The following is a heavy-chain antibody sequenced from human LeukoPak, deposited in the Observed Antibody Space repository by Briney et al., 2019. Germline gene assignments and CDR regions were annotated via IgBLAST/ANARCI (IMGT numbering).Heavy chain of an antibody. CDR1: GFTFSSYA. V-gene: IGHV3-23*01. D-gene: IGHD2-15*01. J-gene: IGHJ1*01. CDR2: VSGSGSTT. Sequence: GGSLRLSCAASGFTFSSYAMTWVRQAPGKGLEWVSGVSGSGSTTYYADSVKGRFTISRDNLKNTLYLQMSSLRVEDAVIYYCAKNRRACSGGSCNSGVSEYFHHWGQGTLVTVSS. CDR3: AKNRRACSGGSCNSGVSEYFHH.